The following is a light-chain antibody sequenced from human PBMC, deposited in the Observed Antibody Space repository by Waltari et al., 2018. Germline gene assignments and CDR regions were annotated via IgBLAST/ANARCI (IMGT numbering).Light chain of an antibody. CDR1: LSVLYSSNNQNY. V-gene: IGKV4-1*01. CDR3: QQYYSTPPWT. CDR2: WAS. Sequence: DIVMTQSQASLAGSLGERATITCQSSLSVLYSSNNQNYLAWYQQKPGQPPKLLIYWASTRESGVPDRFSGSGSGTDFTLTISSLQAEDVAVYYCQQYYSTPPWTFGQGTKVEIK. J-gene: IGKJ1*01.